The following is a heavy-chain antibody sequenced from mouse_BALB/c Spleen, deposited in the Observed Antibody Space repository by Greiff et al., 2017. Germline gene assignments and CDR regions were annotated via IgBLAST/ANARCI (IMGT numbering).Heavy chain of an antibody. D-gene: IGHD2-4*01. V-gene: IGHV14-3*02. CDR2: IDPANGNT. J-gene: IGHJ1*01. CDR1: GFNIKDTY. CDR3: AREGTMIYWYFDV. Sequence: EVKLMESGAELVKPGASVKLSCTASGFNIKDTYMHWVKQRPEQGLEWIGRIDPANGNTKYDPKFQGKATITADTSSNTAYLQLSSLTSEDTAVYYCAREGTMIYWYFDVWGAGTTVTVSS.